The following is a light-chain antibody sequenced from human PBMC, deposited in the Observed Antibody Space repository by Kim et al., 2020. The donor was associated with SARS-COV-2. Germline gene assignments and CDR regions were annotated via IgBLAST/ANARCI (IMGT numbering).Light chain of an antibody. CDR3: QQYGRSLT. Sequence: EIVLTQSPGTLSLSPGKSATLSCRATQSINKDLAWYQQKPGQAPRLLIYGVSNRLSGIPDRFGGSGSGTDFTLTISRLEAEDFAVYYCQQYGRSLTFGQGTRLEIK. CDR1: QSINKD. V-gene: IGKV3-20*01. CDR2: GVS. J-gene: IGKJ5*01.